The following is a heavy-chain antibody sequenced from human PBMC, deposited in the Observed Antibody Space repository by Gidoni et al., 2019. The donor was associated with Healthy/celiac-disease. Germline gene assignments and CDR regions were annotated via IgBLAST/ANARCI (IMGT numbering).Heavy chain of an antibody. D-gene: IGHD2-21*01. Sequence: VQLLESGGGLVQPGGSMRLPCAPSGFTFSTYAMSWVRQAPGKGLEWVSAILGSVGSTYYADSVKCRFTISRDNSKNTLYLQMNSLRAEDTAVYYCAKDYSNHLWGQGTLVTVSS. CDR1: GFTFSTYA. J-gene: IGHJ5*02. V-gene: IGHV3-23*01. CDR2: ILGSVGST. CDR3: AKDYSNHL.